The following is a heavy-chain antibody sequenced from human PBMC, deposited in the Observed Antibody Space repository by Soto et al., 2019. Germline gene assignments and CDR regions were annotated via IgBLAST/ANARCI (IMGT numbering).Heavy chain of an antibody. CDR1: GFTFSSYA. V-gene: IGHV3-23*01. Sequence: PGGSLRLSCAASGFTFSSYAMSWVRQAPGKGLEWVSGISGSGGSTYYADSVKGRLTISRDNSKNTVYLQMNSLRAEDTAVYYCAKGFRADPLDYWGQGTLVTVSS. CDR2: ISGSGGST. CDR3: AKGFRADPLDY. J-gene: IGHJ4*02. D-gene: IGHD3-10*01.